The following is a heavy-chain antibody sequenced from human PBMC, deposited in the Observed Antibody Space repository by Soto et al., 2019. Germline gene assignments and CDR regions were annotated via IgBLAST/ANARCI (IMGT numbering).Heavy chain of an antibody. CDR2: IWYDGSNK. V-gene: IGHV3-33*01. Sequence: QVQLVESGGGVVQPGRSLRLSCAASGFTFSSYGMHWVRQAPGKGLEWVAVIWYDGSNKYYADSVKGRFTISRDNSKNTLYLQMNSLRAEDTAVYYCARDRGNIVVVPAATYYYYGMDVWGQGTTVTVSS. D-gene: IGHD2-2*01. J-gene: IGHJ6*02. CDR3: ARDRGNIVVVPAATYYYYGMDV. CDR1: GFTFSSYG.